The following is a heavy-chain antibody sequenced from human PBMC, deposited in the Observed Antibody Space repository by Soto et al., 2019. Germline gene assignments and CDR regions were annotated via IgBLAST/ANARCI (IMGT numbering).Heavy chain of an antibody. CDR2: ISYDGSNK. CDR1: GFTFSSYG. CDR3: AKGPALEVKYFQH. D-gene: IGHD2-21*01. J-gene: IGHJ1*01. V-gene: IGHV3-30*18. Sequence: PGGSLRLSCAASGFTFSSYGMHWVRQAPGKGLEWVAVISYDGSNKYYADSVKGRFTISRDNSKNTLYLQMNSLRAEDTAVYYCAKGPALEVKYFQHWGQGTLVTVSS.